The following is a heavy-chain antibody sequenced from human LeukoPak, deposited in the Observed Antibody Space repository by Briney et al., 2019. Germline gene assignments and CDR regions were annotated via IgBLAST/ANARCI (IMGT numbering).Heavy chain of an antibody. D-gene: IGHD3-16*01. V-gene: IGHV3-9*01. CDR1: GFTFDDYA. CDR3: AKGDFTFSGYFDY. Sequence: GRSLRLSCAASGFTFDDYAMHWVRQAPGKGLEWVSGISWNSGSIGYADSVKGRFTISRDNAKNSLYLQMNGLRAEDTALYYCAKGDFTFSGYFDYWGQGTLVTVSS. CDR2: ISWNSGSI. J-gene: IGHJ4*02.